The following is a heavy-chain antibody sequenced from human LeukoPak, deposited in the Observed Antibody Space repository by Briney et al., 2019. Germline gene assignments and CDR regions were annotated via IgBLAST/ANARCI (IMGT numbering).Heavy chain of an antibody. CDR3: ARDMRSDIVVVVAVSAFDI. D-gene: IGHD2-15*01. CDR2: IIPIFGTA. J-gene: IGHJ3*02. Sequence: SVKVSCKASGGTFSSYAISWVRQAPGQGLEWMGGIIPIFGTANYAQKFQGRVTITTDESTSTAYMELSSLRSEDRAVYYCARDMRSDIVVVVAVSAFDIWGQGTMVTVSS. V-gene: IGHV1-69*05. CDR1: GGTFSSYA.